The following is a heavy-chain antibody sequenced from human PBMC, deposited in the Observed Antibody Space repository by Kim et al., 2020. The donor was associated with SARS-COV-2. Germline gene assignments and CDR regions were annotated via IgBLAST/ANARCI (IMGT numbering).Heavy chain of an antibody. CDR2: ISWNSGSI. Sequence: GGSLRLSCAASGFTFDDYAMHWVRQAPGKGLEWVSGISWNSGSIGYADSVKGRFTISRDNAKNSLYRKMNSLRAEDTALYYCAKDMSSSVLTGFDAWGQGTLVTVSS. CDR3: AKDMSSSVLTGFDA. J-gene: IGHJ5*02. D-gene: IGHD3-9*01. CDR1: GFTFDDYA. V-gene: IGHV3-9*01.